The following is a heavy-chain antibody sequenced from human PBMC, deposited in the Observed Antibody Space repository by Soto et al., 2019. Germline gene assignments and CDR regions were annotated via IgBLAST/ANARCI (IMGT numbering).Heavy chain of an antibody. CDR3: AKDAVVAPPVGVTLWVLGWFDP. CDR1: GFTFSSYA. D-gene: IGHD2-15*01. V-gene: IGHV3-23*01. J-gene: IGHJ5*02. Sequence: EVQLLESGGGLVQPGGSLRLSCAASGFTFSSYAMSWVRQAPGKGLEWVSAISGGGGSTYYADSVKGRFTISRDNSKNTLYLQMNSLRAEDTAVYYCAKDAVVAPPVGVTLWVLGWFDPWGQGTLVTVSS. CDR2: ISGGGGST.